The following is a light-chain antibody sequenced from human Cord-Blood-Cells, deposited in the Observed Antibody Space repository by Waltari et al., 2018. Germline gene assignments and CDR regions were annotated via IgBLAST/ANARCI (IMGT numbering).Light chain of an antibody. CDR2: DAS. Sequence: EIVLTHSPATLSLSPGERATLSCRASQSVSSYLAWYQQKPGQAPRLLIYDASNRATGIPARFIGSGSGTDFTLPISSLEPEDFAVYYCQQRSNWPGTFGQGTKLEI. CDR3: QQRSNWPGT. V-gene: IGKV3-11*01. CDR1: QSVSSY. J-gene: IGKJ2*01.